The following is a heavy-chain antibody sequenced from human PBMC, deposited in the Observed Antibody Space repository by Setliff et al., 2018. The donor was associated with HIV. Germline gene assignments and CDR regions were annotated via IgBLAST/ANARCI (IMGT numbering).Heavy chain of an antibody. CDR3: ARDHPPEGDTFYYYGMDV. CDR2: IIPTLGIA. Sequence: ASVKVSCKASRGTFSSYGFNWVRQAPGQGLEWMGGIIPTLGIANYAQKFQDRVTITRDTSASTAYMELSGLRSEDTAIYYCARDHPPEGDTFYYYGMDVWGQGTTVTVSS. J-gene: IGHJ6*02. CDR1: RGTFSSYG. V-gene: IGHV1-69*10. D-gene: IGHD3-10*01.